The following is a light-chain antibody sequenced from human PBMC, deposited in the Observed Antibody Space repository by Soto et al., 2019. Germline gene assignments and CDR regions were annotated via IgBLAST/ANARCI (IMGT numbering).Light chain of an antibody. Sequence: QSVLTQPHSASGSPGQSVTISCTGTSSDVGGYNYVSWYQQHPGKAPKLMIYEVSKRPSGVPDRFSGSKSGNTASLTVSGLQAEDEADYYCSSYAGSNYVFGTG. CDR3: SSYAGSNYV. CDR2: EVS. V-gene: IGLV2-8*01. J-gene: IGLJ1*01. CDR1: SSDVGGYNY.